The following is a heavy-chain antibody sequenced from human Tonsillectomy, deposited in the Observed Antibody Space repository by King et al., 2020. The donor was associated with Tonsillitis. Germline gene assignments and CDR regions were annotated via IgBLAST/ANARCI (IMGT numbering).Heavy chain of an antibody. CDR1: GFTFSSYS. CDR3: AGEGYSSSWYLGY. CDR2: ISSSSSYI. J-gene: IGHJ4*02. V-gene: IGHV3-21*01. Sequence: VQLVESGGGLVKPGGSLRLSCAASGFTFSSYSMNWVRQAPGKGLEWVSSISSSSSYIYYAVSVKGRFTISRDNAKNSLYLQMNSLRAEDTAVYYCAGEGYSSSWYLGYWGQGTLVTVSS. D-gene: IGHD6-13*01.